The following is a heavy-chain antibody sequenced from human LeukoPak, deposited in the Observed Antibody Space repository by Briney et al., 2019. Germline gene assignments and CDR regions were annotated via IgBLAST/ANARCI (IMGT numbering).Heavy chain of an antibody. CDR3: ARAASGFYDYHFDY. J-gene: IGHJ4*02. D-gene: IGHD3-22*01. V-gene: IGHV1-2*02. CDR2: IGPNSGST. Sequence: ASVKVSCMPSGYTFTGYYIHWVRQTPGQGLEWMGWIGPNSGSTNYALKFQGRVTMTRDTSISTAYMELRRLRSDDTALYYCARAASGFYDYHFDYWGQGTLVSVSS. CDR1: GYTFTGYY.